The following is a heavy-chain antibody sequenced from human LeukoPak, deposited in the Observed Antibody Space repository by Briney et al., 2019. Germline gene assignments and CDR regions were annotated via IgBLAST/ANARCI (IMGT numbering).Heavy chain of an antibody. Sequence: IRQXXXXGXXXXXEINHSGSTNYNPSLKRGVTISVEKSKKQLSLKLSSVTAADTAVYYCARGLGIYYGSGSYNYWGQGTLVTVSS. D-gene: IGHD3-10*01. J-gene: IGHJ4*02. V-gene: IGHV4-34*13. CDR2: INHSGST. CDR3: ARGLGIYYGSGSYNY.